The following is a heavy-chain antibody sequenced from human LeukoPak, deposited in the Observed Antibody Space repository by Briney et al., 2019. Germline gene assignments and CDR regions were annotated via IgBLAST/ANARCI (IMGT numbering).Heavy chain of an antibody. CDR3: ARDGGSGIDKAFDI. Sequence: SVKVSCKASGGTFSSYAISWVRQAPGQGLEWMGGIIPIFGTANYAQKFQGRVTITTDESTSTAYMELSSLRSEDTAVYYCARDGGSGIDKAFDIWGQGTMVTVSS. V-gene: IGHV1-69*05. CDR1: GGTFSSYA. CDR2: IIPIFGTA. D-gene: IGHD3-10*01. J-gene: IGHJ3*02.